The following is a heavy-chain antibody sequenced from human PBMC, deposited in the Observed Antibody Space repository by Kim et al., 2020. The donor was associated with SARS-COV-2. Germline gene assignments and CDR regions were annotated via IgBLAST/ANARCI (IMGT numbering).Heavy chain of an antibody. CDR1: SGPISSYY. Sequence: SETLSLTCTVSSGPISSYYWSWIRQPPGKGLEWIGYISYSGSTNYNHSLKSRVTISVDTSKNQFSLKLSSVTAADTAVYYCARSMVRGVIIDWGQGTLVT. CDR3: ARSMVRGVIID. D-gene: IGHD3-10*01. V-gene: IGHV4-59*13. J-gene: IGHJ4*02. CDR2: ISYSGST.